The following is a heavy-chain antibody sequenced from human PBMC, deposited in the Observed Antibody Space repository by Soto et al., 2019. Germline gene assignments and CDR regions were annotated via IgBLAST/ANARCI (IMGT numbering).Heavy chain of an antibody. J-gene: IGHJ4*02. CDR1: GFTFSSYA. Sequence: EVQLLESGGGLAQPGGSLRLSCAASGFTFSSYAMHWVRQAPGRGLEWVSTISGSGTNIYYADSVQGRFTISRDNSQNTLFLQMSSLRVEDAATYYCAKDGFGGASDYXXQGTHVTVSS. D-gene: IGHD3-3*01. V-gene: IGHV3-23*01. CDR3: AKDGFGGASDY. CDR2: ISGSGTNI.